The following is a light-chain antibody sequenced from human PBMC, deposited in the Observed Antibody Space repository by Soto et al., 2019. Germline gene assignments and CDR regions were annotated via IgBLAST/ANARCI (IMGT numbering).Light chain of an antibody. CDR1: QSVSSSY. J-gene: IGKJ4*01. CDR3: QQYGSSSLT. CDR2: GAS. Sequence: EIVLTQSPGTLSLSPGERATLSCRASQSVSSSYLAWYQQKPGQAPRLLIYGASSRATGIPDRFSGSGSGTHFTLTTSRLEPEDFAVYYCQQYGSSSLTFGGGTKVEIK. V-gene: IGKV3-20*01.